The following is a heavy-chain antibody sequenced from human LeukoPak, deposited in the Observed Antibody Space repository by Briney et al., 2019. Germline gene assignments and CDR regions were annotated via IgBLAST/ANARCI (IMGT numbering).Heavy chain of an antibody. Sequence: GGSLRLSCEASRFTFSTNAIHWVCQAPGQGLQYVSAISGNGGSTYYADSVKDRFTISRDNSKNTVYLQMGSLRAEDMAVYYCARVKYNDFWSGYSPPDYWGQGTLVTVSS. V-gene: IGHV3-64*02. D-gene: IGHD3-3*01. CDR2: ISGNGGST. CDR3: ARVKYNDFWSGYSPPDY. J-gene: IGHJ4*02. CDR1: RFTFSTNA.